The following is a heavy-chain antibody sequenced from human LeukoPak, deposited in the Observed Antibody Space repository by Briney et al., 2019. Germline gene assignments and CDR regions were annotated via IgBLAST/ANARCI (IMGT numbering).Heavy chain of an antibody. CDR3: ARVPLVYYYGMDV. V-gene: IGHV4-34*01. J-gene: IGHJ6*02. CDR2: INHSGST. D-gene: IGHD2-8*02. CDR1: GGSFSGYY. Sequence: SETLSLTCAVYGGSFSGYYWSWIRQPPGKGLEWIGEINHSGSTNYNPSLKSRVTISVDTSENQFSLKLSSVTAADTAVYYCARVPLVYYYGMDVWGQGTTVTVSS.